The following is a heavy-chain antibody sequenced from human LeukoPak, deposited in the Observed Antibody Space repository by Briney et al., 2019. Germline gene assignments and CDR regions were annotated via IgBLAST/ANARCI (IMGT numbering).Heavy chain of an antibody. V-gene: IGHV1-69*13. CDR3: AREGSSAAGDAFDI. Sequence: SVNVSCKASGGTFSSYAISWVRRAPGQGLECMGGIIPIFGTANYAQKFQGRVTITADESTSTAYMELSSLRSEDTAVYYCAREGSSAAGDAFDIWGQGTMVTVSS. CDR1: GGTFSSYA. D-gene: IGHD6-6*01. CDR2: IIPIFGTA. J-gene: IGHJ3*02.